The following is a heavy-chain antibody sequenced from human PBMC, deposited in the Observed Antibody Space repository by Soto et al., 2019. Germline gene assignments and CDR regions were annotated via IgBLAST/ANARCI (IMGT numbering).Heavy chain of an antibody. D-gene: IGHD5-18*01. J-gene: IGHJ4*02. CDR3: ARGAMANFDY. CDR2: FIAMLGTP. CDR1: GGTFGSHG. Sequence: QVQLVQSGAEVKKPGSSVKVSCKASGGTFGSHGIAWVRQAPGQGLEWMGGFIAMLGTPTYAQKVQGRATITADESLTSSDLELRSLRSEDTAVYFCARGAMANFDYWGQGTVVTVSS. V-gene: IGHV1-69*01.